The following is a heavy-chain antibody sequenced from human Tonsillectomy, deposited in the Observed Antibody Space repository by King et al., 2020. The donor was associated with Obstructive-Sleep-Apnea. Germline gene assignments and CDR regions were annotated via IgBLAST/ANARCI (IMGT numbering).Heavy chain of an antibody. D-gene: IGHD2-15*01. V-gene: IGHV1-24*01. CDR2: FDPEVGET. CDR1: GYSLTELS. J-gene: IGHJ6*02. Sequence: QLVQSGAEVKKPGASVKVSCKVSGYSLTELSMQWVRQAPGKGLEWMGGFDPEVGETIYAQKFQGRLTMTEDTSTDTAYMELSSLRSEDTAVYYCATAVPYCGGGTCYLDFYYYGMDVWGQGTTVTVSS. CDR3: ATAVPYCGGGTCYLDFYYYGMDV.